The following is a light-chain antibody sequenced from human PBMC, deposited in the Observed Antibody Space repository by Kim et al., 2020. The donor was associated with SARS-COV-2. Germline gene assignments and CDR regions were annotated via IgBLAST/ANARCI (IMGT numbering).Light chain of an antibody. CDR2: LGS. J-gene: IGKJ1*01. Sequence: DIVMTQSPLSLPVTPGEPASISCRSSQSLLQSNGYNYLDWYLQKPGQSPQLLIYLGSNRASGVPDRFSGTGSGTDFTLEISRVEAEDVGVYYCMKALQTPPTFGQGTKVDIK. CDR3: MKALQTPPT. CDR1: QSLLQSNGYNY. V-gene: IGKV2-28*01.